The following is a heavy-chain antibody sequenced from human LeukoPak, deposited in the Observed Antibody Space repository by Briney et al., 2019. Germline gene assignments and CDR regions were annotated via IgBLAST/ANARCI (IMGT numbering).Heavy chain of an antibody. Sequence: ASVKVSCKASGYTFTGYYMHWVRQAPGQGLEWMGWINPNSGGTNYAQKFQGWVTMTRATTISTAYMELSRLRSDDTAVYYCAGGSDIVATFFIYWGQGTLVTVSS. CDR2: INPNSGGT. CDR1: GYTFTGYY. V-gene: IGHV1-2*04. CDR3: AGGSDIVATFFIY. D-gene: IGHD5-12*01. J-gene: IGHJ4*02.